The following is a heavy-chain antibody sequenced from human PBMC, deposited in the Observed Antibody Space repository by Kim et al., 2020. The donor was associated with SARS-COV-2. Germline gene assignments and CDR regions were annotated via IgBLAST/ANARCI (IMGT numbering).Heavy chain of an antibody. D-gene: IGHD6-13*01. CDR1: GFSFSSYW. Sequence: GGSLRLSCAASGFSFSSYWMHWVRQAPGKGLVWVSRINSDGSSTSYADSVKGRFTISRDNAKNTLYLQMNSLRAEDTAVYYCTRPQAAAGSYYYYGMDVWGQGTTVTVS. CDR3: TRPQAAAGSYYYYGMDV. CDR2: INSDGSST. V-gene: IGHV3-74*01. J-gene: IGHJ6*02.